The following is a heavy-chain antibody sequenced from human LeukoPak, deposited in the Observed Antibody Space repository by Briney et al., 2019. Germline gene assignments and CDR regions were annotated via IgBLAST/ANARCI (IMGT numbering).Heavy chain of an antibody. Sequence: SETLSLSCTVSGASISSYYWSWIRQPPGKGLEWIGYLYNTRNTYYNPSLKSRVTISVDTSKNQFSLKVSSVTAADTAVYYCATEKNGNEPFDYWGQGTLVTVSS. CDR1: GASISSYY. CDR2: LYNTRNT. CDR3: ATEKNGNEPFDY. V-gene: IGHV4-59*01. J-gene: IGHJ4*02. D-gene: IGHD1-1*01.